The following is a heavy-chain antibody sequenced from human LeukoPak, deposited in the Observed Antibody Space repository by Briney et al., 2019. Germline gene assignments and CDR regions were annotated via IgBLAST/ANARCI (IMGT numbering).Heavy chain of an antibody. D-gene: IGHD6-6*01. CDR2: ISGGGGST. CDR1: GFTFSTYA. V-gene: IGHV3-23*01. Sequence: GGSLRLSCAASGFTFSTYAMSWVRQAPGKGLEWVSGISGGGGSTYDADSVKGRFTISRDNSKNTLYLQMNSLRAEDTAVYYCAKATSEYSSPRLDSWGQGTLVTVSS. CDR3: AKATSEYSSPRLDS. J-gene: IGHJ5*01.